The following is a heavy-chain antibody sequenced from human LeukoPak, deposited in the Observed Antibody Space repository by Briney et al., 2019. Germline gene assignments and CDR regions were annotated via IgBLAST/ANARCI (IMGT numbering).Heavy chain of an antibody. Sequence: GGSLRLSCAASEFTFSSYSMNWVRQAPGKGLEWVSYITNSGNSKSYADSVKGRFTTSRDNTKNSLYLQMNGLRAEDTAVYYCARAPEWLWVDYWGQGTLVTVSS. CDR1: EFTFSSYS. CDR3: ARAPEWLWVDY. V-gene: IGHV3-48*01. D-gene: IGHD3-3*01. J-gene: IGHJ4*02. CDR2: ITNSGNSK.